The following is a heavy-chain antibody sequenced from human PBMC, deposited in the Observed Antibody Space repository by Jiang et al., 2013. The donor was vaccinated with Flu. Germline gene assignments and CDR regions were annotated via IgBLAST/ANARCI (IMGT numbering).Heavy chain of an antibody. V-gene: IGHV2-70*11. Sequence: KPTQTLTLTCTFSGFSLSTSGMCVSWIRQPPGKALEWLARIDWDDDKYYNTSLKTRLTISKDTSKNQVVLTMTNMDPVDTATYFCVRIYCSGGRCYGRPHWFDAWGQGTLVTVSS. J-gene: IGHJ5*01. CDR3: VRIYCSGGRCYGRPHWFDA. CDR1: GFSLSTSGMC. CDR2: IDWDDDK. D-gene: IGHD2-15*01.